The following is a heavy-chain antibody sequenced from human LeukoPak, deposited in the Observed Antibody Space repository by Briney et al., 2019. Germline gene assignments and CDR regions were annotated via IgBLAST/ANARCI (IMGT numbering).Heavy chain of an antibody. CDR1: GGSISSYY. CDR2: IYTSGST. Sequence: SETLSLTCTVSGGSISSYYWSWIRQPAGKGLEWIGRIYTSGSTNYNPSLKSRVTMSVDTSKNQFSLKLSSVTAADTAVYYCARDHPGQQLRGVGFYYYYYMDVWGKGTTATVSS. D-gene: IGHD6-13*01. J-gene: IGHJ6*03. V-gene: IGHV4-4*07. CDR3: ARDHPGQQLRGVGFYYYYYMDV.